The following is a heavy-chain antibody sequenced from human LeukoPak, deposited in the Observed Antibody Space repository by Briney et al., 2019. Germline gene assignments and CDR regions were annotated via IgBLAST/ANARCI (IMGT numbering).Heavy chain of an antibody. V-gene: IGHV4-39*01. Sequence: SDTLSLICTVSGGSISSSSYYWGWIRQPPGKGLEWIGSIYYSGSTYYNPSLKSRVTISVDTSKNQLSLKLSSVTAADTAVYYCARLGYSYYYYMDVWGKGTTVTVSS. CDR3: ARLGYSYYYYMDV. D-gene: IGHD3-22*01. J-gene: IGHJ6*03. CDR2: IYYSGST. CDR1: GGSISSSSYY.